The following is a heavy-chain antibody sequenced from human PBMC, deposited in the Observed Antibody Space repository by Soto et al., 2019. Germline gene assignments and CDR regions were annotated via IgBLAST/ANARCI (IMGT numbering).Heavy chain of an antibody. Sequence: QVQLQQWGAGLLKPSETLSRTCVVSGGSLRDYFWSWIRQPPGMALEWFGEINHLASINYNPSPTSGVTIHPGTINSNQHLQSPVTMSVATSQNQFSLTLIAVTAADKATYSCARGGISQWAIFYYMDVWARGTTLTVSS. CDR1: GGSLRDYF. V-gene: IGHV4-34*01. D-gene: IGHD5-12*01. J-gene: IGHJ6*03. CDR3: SLTLIAVTAADKATYSCARGGISQWAIFYYMDV. CDR2: INHLASI.